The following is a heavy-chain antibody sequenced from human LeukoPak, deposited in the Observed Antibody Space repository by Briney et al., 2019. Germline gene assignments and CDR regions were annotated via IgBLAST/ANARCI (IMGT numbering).Heavy chain of an antibody. CDR2: IIPIFGTA. J-gene: IGHJ6*02. D-gene: IGHD6-6*01. V-gene: IGHV1-69*13. Sequence: SVKVSCKASGGTFSSYAISWVRQAPGQGLEWMGGIIPIFGTANYAQKFQGRVTITADESTSTAYMELSSLRSEDTAVYYCASSSSSSLYYYYYYGMDVRGQGTTVTVSS. CDR3: ASSSSSSLYYYYYYGMDV. CDR1: GGTFSSYA.